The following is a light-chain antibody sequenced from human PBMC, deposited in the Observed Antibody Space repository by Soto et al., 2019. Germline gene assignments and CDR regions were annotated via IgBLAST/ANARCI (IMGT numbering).Light chain of an antibody. CDR3: QQRIHWPGT. V-gene: IGKV3-11*01. J-gene: IGKJ3*01. CDR1: QSLRNY. CDR2: DAS. Sequence: EIVLTQSPATLSFSPGERATLSCRASQSLRNYLAWYQQKPCQSPRLLIYDASNRASGVPARFSGGGSGTDFPLIISRLEPEDFAVYYCQQRIHWPGTFGAGTKVDIK.